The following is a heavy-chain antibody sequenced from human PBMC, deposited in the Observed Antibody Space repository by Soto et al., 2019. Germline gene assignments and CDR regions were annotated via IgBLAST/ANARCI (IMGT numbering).Heavy chain of an antibody. Sequence: PGGSLRLSCATSGFTFNTNAMTWVRQTPGKGLEWVSAISDSGDRTNYAHSVKGRFTISRDNSKNTLYLQMNSLRAEDTAVYYCANAFGYSITWYARKCFLFWGQGTQVTVSS. V-gene: IGHV3-23*01. CDR2: ISDSGDRT. CDR1: GFTFNTNA. CDR3: ANAFGYSITWYARKCFLF. D-gene: IGHD6-13*01. J-gene: IGHJ4*02.